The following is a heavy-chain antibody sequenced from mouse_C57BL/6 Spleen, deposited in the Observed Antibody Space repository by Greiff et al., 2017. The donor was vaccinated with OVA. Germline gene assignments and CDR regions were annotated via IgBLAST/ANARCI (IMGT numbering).Heavy chain of an antibody. Sequence: VQLQQSGPELVKPGASVKISCKASGYAFSSSWMNWVKQRPGKGLEWIGRIYPGDGDTNYNGKFKGKATLTADKSSSTAYMQLSSLTSEDSAVYCCARSPLYGYDEEGFDYWGQGTTLTVSS. J-gene: IGHJ2*01. CDR3: ARSPLYGYDEEGFDY. CDR2: IYPGDGDT. CDR1: GYAFSSSW. V-gene: IGHV1-82*01. D-gene: IGHD2-2*01.